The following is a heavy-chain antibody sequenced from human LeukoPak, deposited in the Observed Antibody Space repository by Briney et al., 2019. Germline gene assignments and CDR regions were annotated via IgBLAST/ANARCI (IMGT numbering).Heavy chain of an antibody. CDR3: ARAGAYYYDSSGYYSFDY. V-gene: IGHV6-1*01. J-gene: IGHJ4*02. CDR1: GDSLSINSAA. D-gene: IGHD3-22*01. CDR2: TYYRSKRYN. Sequence: SQTLSLTSAISGDSLSINSAAWNSVRQSPSRGLESLGSTYYRSKRYNDYAGSVNSQITNNPDTSKNQFYLQLTSVLPEDTAVYYCARAGAYYYDSSGYYSFDYWGQGTLVTASS.